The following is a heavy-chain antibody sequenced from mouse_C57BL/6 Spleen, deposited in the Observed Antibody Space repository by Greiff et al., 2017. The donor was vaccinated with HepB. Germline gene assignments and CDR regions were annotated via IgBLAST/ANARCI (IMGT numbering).Heavy chain of an antibody. Sequence: VQLQQSGPGMVKPSQSLSLTCTVTGYSITSGYDWHWIRHFPGNKLEWMGYISYSGSTNYNPSLKSRISITHDTSKNHFFLKLNSVTTEDTATYYCARDDYDGVFAYWGQGTLVTVSA. CDR2: ISYSGST. V-gene: IGHV3-1*01. J-gene: IGHJ3*01. D-gene: IGHD2-4*01. CDR3: ARDDYDGVFAY. CDR1: GYSITSGYD.